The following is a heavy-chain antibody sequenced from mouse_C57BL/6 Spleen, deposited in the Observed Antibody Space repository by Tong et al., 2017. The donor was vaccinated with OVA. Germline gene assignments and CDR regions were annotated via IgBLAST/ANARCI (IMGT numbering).Heavy chain of an antibody. D-gene: IGHD2-14*01. CDR1: GYSITSDYA. J-gene: IGHJ4*01. V-gene: IGHV3-2*02. Sequence: EVQLQESGPGLVKPSQSLSLTCTVTGYSITSDYAWNWIRQFPGNKLEWMGYISYSGSTSYNPSLKSRISITRDTSKNQFFLQLNSVTTEDTATYYCARSTIGYAMDYWGQGTSVTVS. CDR2: ISYSGST. CDR3: ARSTIGYAMDY.